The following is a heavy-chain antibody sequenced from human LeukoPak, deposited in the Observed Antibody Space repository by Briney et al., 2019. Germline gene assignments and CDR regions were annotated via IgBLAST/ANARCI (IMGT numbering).Heavy chain of an antibody. D-gene: IGHD3-22*01. CDR2: IYYSGST. CDR1: GGSISSGDYY. J-gene: IGHJ4*02. CDR3: ASQGDSSGYRTLDY. Sequence: SETLSLTCTVSGGSISSGDYYWSWIRQPPGKGLEWIVYIYYSGSTYYNPSLKSRVTISVDTSKNQFSLKLSSVTAADTAVYYCASQGDSSGYRTLDYWGQGTLVTVSS. V-gene: IGHV4-30-4*08.